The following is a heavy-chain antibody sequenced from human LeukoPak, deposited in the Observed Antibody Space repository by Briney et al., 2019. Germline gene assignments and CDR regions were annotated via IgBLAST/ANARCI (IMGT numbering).Heavy chain of an antibody. Sequence: SETLSLTCSVSGGSASSGSYHWSWIRQAPGKKLEWIGYIYYTGSTDYNPSLKSRVTMSVDTSKNQFSLRLSSVTAADTAVYYCARDRRFNGMDVWGQGTTVTVSS. V-gene: IGHV4-61*01. J-gene: IGHJ6*02. CDR1: GGSASSGSYH. CDR2: IYYTGST. CDR3: ARDRRFNGMDV. D-gene: IGHD3-3*01.